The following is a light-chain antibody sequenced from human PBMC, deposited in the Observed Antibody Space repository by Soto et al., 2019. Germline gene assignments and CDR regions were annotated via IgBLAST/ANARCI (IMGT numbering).Light chain of an antibody. CDR2: LGS. CDR1: QSLMHSNGYNY. Sequence: DIVMTQSPLSLPVTPGEPASISCRSSQSLMHSNGYNYLDWYLQKPGQSPQLLIYLGSNRASGVPDRFSGSGSGTDFTLKISRVEAEDVGVYYCMQALQTPNTCGQGTKVEIK. V-gene: IGKV2-28*01. CDR3: MQALQTPNT. J-gene: IGKJ1*01.